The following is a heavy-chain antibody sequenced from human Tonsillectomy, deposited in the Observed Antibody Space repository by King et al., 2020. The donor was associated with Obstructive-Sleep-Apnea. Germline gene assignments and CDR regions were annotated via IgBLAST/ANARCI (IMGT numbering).Heavy chain of an antibody. CDR3: ARRSTITEVVY. V-gene: IGHV4-31*03. J-gene: IGHJ4*02. Sequence: QLQESGPGLVKPSQTLSLTCTVSGGSISSGGYYWSWIRQHPGKGLEWIGYIYYSGSTYYNPSLKSRVTISVDTSKNQFSLKLRSVPAADTAGYYCARRSTITEVVYWGQGTLVTVSP. CDR1: GGSISSGGYY. D-gene: IGHD3-9*01. CDR2: IYYSGST.